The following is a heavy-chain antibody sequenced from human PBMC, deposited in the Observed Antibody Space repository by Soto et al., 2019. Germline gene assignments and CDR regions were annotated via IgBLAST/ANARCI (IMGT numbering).Heavy chain of an antibody. J-gene: IGHJ6*02. CDR1: GYSFTSYW. V-gene: IGHV5-10-1*01. CDR2: IDPSDSYT. CDR3: ASSIAAAFYGMDV. D-gene: IGHD6-13*01. Sequence: PGESLKISFKGSGYSFTSYWISWVHQMPGKGLEWMGRIDPSDSYTNYSPSFQGHVTISADKSISTAYLQWSSLKASDTAMYYCASSIAAAFYGMDVWGQGTTVTVSS.